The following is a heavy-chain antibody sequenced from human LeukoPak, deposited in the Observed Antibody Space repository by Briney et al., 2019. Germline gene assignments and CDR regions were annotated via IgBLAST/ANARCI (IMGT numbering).Heavy chain of an antibody. J-gene: IGHJ4*02. CDR3: ARDKGGDEDSKFDS. V-gene: IGHV3-7*03. CDR2: IKQDGSEK. D-gene: IGHD2-21*01. Sequence: PGGSLRLACAASGFTFSSYWMSWVRQAPGKGLEWVASIKQDGSEKHYVDSVKGRFTISRDNAKNSMSLQMDSLRAEDTAFYYCARDKGGDEDSKFDSWGQGTLVTVSS. CDR1: GFTFSSYW.